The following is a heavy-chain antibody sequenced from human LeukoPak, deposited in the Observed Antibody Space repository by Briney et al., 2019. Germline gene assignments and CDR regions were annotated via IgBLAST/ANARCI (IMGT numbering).Heavy chain of an antibody. CDR2: IYYSGSAGST. D-gene: IGHD3-9*01. Sequence: PSETLSLTCSVSGDSINSGVSYWAWIRQPPGKGLKWIGTIYYSGSAGSTYYNPSLKSRVTISVDTSKNQFSLNLSSVTAADTAIYYCARHLYDKTGRPLDSWGQGTLVTVSS. CDR3: ARHLYDKTGRPLDS. J-gene: IGHJ4*02. V-gene: IGHV4-39*01. CDR1: GDSINSGVSY.